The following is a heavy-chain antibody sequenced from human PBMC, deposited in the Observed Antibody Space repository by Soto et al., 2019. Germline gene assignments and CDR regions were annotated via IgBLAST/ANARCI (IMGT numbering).Heavy chain of an antibody. Sequence: ASVKVSCKASGGTFSSYAISWVRQAPGQGLEWMGGIIPIFGTANYAQKFQGRVTITADKSTSTAYMELSSLRSEDTAVYYCARDLAYSSSYYYYYYGMDVWGQGTTVTVS. CDR2: IIPIFGTA. CDR3: ARDLAYSSSYYYYYYGMDV. D-gene: IGHD6-6*01. V-gene: IGHV1-69*06. J-gene: IGHJ6*02. CDR1: GGTFSSYA.